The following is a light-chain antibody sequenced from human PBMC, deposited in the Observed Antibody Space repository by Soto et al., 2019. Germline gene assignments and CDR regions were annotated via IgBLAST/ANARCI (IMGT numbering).Light chain of an antibody. Sequence: QSVLTRPPSVPAAPGQMVTISCSGGRSNIGDNSVSWYQQLPGEAPKLLIDDNDPRPSGIPDRFSGSRSGTSATLAITGLQTGDEADYYCGTWDDRLNGYVFGTGTKVTVL. V-gene: IGLV1-51*01. CDR2: DND. CDR1: RSNIGDNS. CDR3: GTWDDRLNGYV. J-gene: IGLJ1*01.